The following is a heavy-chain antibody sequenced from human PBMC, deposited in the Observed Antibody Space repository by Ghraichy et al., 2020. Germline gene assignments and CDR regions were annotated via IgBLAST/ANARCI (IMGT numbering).Heavy chain of an antibody. Sequence: GGSLRLSCAGSGFTVSSNNMNWVRQAPGKGLEWVSDLNSDSRTYYEDSVKGRFIISRDYFKNTLYLQMNSLRAADSAVYFCARDDTLFCSGDCSYSGFYLWSQGTLVPVS. V-gene: IGHV3-66*01. CDR2: LNSDSRT. J-gene: IGHJ5*02. CDR1: GFTVSSNN. D-gene: IGHD2-21*01. CDR3: ARDDTLFCSGDCSYSGFYL.